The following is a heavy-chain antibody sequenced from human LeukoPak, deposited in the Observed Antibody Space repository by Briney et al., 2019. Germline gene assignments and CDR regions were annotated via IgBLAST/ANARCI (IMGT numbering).Heavy chain of an antibody. J-gene: IGHJ5*02. CDR2: MNPNSGHT. D-gene: IGHD3-22*01. Sequence: ASVKVSCKASGYTFTNYDINWVRQATGQGLEWMGWMNPNSGHTGYAQKFQGRVTVTRNTSITTAYMELGSLTSEDTAVYYCARTFYYDIRGDNWFDPWGQGTLVTVSP. CDR3: ARTFYYDIRGDNWFDP. CDR1: GYTFTNYD. V-gene: IGHV1-8*01.